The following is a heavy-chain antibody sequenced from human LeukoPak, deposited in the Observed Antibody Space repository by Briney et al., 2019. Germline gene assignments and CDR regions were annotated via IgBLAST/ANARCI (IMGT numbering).Heavy chain of an antibody. J-gene: IGHJ4*02. Sequence: GGSLRLSCAASGFTFDDYAMHWVRQAPGKGLEWVSGISWSSDNIDYADSVKGRFTISRDNAKNSLYLQMNSLRAEDTAVYYCARGSSSWYYFDYWGQGTLVTVSS. V-gene: IGHV3-9*01. CDR1: GFTFDDYA. CDR3: ARGSSSWYYFDY. CDR2: ISWSSDNI. D-gene: IGHD6-13*01.